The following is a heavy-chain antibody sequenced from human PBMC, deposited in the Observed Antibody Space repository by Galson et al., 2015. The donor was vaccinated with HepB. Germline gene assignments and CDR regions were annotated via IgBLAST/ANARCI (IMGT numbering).Heavy chain of an antibody. Sequence: SVKVSCKASGYTFTSYGISWVRQAPGQGLEWMGWISAYNGNTNYAQKLQGRVTMTTDTSTSTAYMELRSLRSDDTAVYYCARDWQGFAVVPAASPSETPPYFDYWGQGTLVTVSS. CDR3: ARDWQGFAVVPAASPSETPPYFDY. D-gene: IGHD2-2*01. J-gene: IGHJ4*02. V-gene: IGHV1-18*01. CDR2: ISAYNGNT. CDR1: GYTFTSYG.